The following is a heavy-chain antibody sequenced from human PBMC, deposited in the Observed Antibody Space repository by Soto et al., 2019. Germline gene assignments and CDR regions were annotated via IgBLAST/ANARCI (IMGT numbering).Heavy chain of an antibody. CDR2: MNPNSGNT. CDR3: ARDNTSGYYYYYYGMDV. D-gene: IGHD1-26*01. CDR1: GYTFTSYD. Sequence: ASVKVSCKASGYTFTSYDINWVRQATGQGLEWMGWMNPNSGNTGYAQKFQGRVTMTRNTSISTAYMELSSLRSEDTAMYYCARDNTSGYYYYYYGMDVWGQGTTVTVSS. V-gene: IGHV1-8*01. J-gene: IGHJ6*02.